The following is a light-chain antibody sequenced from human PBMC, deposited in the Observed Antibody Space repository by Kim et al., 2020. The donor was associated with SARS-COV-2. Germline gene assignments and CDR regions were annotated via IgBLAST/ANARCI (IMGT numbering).Light chain of an antibody. CDR2: DVS. V-gene: IGLV2-14*03. Sequence: GQSITNPCTGTRSDVGGDCYGSWYPQHPGKAPKLMIYDVSKRPSGVSSRFSGSKSGNTASLTISGLRAEDGADYYCSSYTSSSTWVFGGGTQLTVL. J-gene: IGLJ3*02. CDR1: RSDVGGDCY. CDR3: SSYTSSSTWV.